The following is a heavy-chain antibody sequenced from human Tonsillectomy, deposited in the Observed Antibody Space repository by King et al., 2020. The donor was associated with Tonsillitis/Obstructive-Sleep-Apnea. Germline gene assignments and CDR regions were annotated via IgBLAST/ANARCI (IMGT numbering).Heavy chain of an antibody. V-gene: IGHV4-31*03. Sequence: VQLQESGPGLVKPSQTLSLTCTASGGSISSRVHYWNWIRQHPGKGLEWIGYIYDSGSTYYNPSLKSRVTISVDTSKNQFSLKLSSVTAADTAVYYCARETEGQLYFDYWGQGILVTVSS. D-gene: IGHD1-1*01. J-gene: IGHJ4*02. CDR1: GGSISSRVHY. CDR3: ARETEGQLYFDY. CDR2: IYDSGST.